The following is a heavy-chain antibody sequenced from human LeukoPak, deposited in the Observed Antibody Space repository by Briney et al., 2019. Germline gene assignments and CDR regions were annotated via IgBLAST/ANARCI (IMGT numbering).Heavy chain of an antibody. CDR1: GGSLSGYF. Sequence: PSETLSLTCAVYGGSLSGYFWSWIRQSPGKGLEWIGEIIHNGTTNYNPSLKSRVTISGDTSKNQFSLNLISVTAADTAVYYCARVSGYCPDGVCRFDFWGLGTLVTVSS. V-gene: IGHV4-34*12. J-gene: IGHJ4*02. D-gene: IGHD2-8*01. CDR2: IIHNGTT. CDR3: ARVSGYCPDGVCRFDF.